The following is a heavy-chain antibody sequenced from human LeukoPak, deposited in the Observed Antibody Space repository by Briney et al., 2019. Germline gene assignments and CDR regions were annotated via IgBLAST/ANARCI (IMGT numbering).Heavy chain of an antibody. CDR1: GFTFSTYG. D-gene: IGHD6-19*01. CDR2: IKQDGSEK. J-gene: IGHJ4*02. Sequence: GGSLRLSYAASGFTFSTYGMSWVRQAPGKGLEWVASIKQDGSEKNYVDSVKGRFTISRDNARHSLSLQMNSLRAEDTAVFYCARDKQGSFIYWGQGTLVTVSS. CDR3: ARDKQGSFIY. V-gene: IGHV3-7*01.